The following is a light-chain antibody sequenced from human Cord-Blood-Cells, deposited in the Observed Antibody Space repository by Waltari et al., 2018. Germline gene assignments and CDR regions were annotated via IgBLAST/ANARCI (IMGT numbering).Light chain of an antibody. CDR3: CSDAGSSTV. Sequence: QSALTQPASVSGSPGQSITISCTGTSSDVGSYNIVSWYHQHPGNAPKLMIYEVSKRPSGVSNRFAGSKSGNTASLTVSGLQAEDEADYYCCSDAGSSTVFGTGTKVTVL. V-gene: IGLV2-23*02. J-gene: IGLJ1*01. CDR2: EVS. CDR1: SSDVGSYNI.